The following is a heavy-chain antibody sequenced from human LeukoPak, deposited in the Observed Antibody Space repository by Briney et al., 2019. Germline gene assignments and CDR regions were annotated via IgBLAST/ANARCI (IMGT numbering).Heavy chain of an antibody. D-gene: IGHD3-10*01. CDR1: GGSISSGGYS. CDR2: IYHSGST. J-gene: IGHJ2*01. Sequence: PSQTLSLTCAVSGGSISSGGYSWSWIRQPPGKGLEWIRYIYHSGSTYYNPSLKSRVTISVDRSKNQFSLKLSSVTAADTAVYYCARSMVRPFKYWYSDLWGRGTLVTVSS. CDR3: ARSMVRPFKYWYSDL. V-gene: IGHV4-30-2*01.